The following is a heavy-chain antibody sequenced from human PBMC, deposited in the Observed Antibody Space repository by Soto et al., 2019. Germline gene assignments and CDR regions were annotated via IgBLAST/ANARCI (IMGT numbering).Heavy chain of an antibody. CDR3: ALLGLPFDY. Sequence: EVQLVESGGGLVKPGGSLRLSCAASGFTFSSYSMNWVREAPGKGLEWVSSISSSSSYIDYADSVKGRFTISRYNAKSSLYLQMNSLRAEDTAVYYCALLGLPFDYWGQGTLVTVFS. D-gene: IGHD2-15*01. V-gene: IGHV3-21*01. CDR1: GFTFSSYS. CDR2: ISSSSSYI. J-gene: IGHJ4*02.